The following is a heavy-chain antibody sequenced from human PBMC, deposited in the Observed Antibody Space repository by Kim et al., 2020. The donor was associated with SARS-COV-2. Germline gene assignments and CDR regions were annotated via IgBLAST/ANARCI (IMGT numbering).Heavy chain of an antibody. CDR1: GGSISSSSYY. CDR2: IYYSGST. D-gene: IGHD3-9*01. CDR3: ARHRGRRYFDWLFNWFDP. V-gene: IGHV4-39*01. J-gene: IGHJ5*02. Sequence: SETLSLTCTVSGGSISSSSYYWGWIRQPPGKGLEWIGSIYYSGSTYYNPSLKSRVTISVDTSKNQFSLKLSSVTAADTAVYYCARHRGRRYFDWLFNWFDPWGQGTLVTVSS.